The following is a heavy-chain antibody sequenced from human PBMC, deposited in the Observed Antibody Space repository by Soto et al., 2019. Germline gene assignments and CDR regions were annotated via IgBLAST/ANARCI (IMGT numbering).Heavy chain of an antibody. CDR2: INHSGSA. CDR3: AREARRGRSGYYYVIDY. Sequence: SETLSLTCAVYGGSLSGYYWSWIRQSPGKGLEWIGQINHSGSANYHPSLKSRVTIFLHTSGNKFSLELSSVTAADTAVYYCAREARRGRSGYYYVIDYWGQGTLGTVS. V-gene: IGHV4-34*01. CDR1: GGSLSGYY. J-gene: IGHJ4*02. D-gene: IGHD3-22*01.